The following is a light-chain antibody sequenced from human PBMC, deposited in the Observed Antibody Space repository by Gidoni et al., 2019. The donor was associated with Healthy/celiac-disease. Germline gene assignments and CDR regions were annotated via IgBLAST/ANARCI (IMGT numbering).Light chain of an antibody. J-gene: IGKJ5*01. Sequence: DIVLTQSPGTLSLSPGERATLSCRASQSVSSSYLAWYQQKPGQAPRLLIYGASSRATGIPDRFSGSGSGTDFTLTISRLEPEDFAVYYCQQYGSSHTFGKGTRLEIK. CDR3: QQYGSSHT. V-gene: IGKV3-20*01. CDR1: QSVSSSY. CDR2: GAS.